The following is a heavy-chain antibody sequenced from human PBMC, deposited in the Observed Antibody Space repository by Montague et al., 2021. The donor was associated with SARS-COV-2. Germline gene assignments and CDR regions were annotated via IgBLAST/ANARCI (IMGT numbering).Heavy chain of an antibody. CDR3: ARESSGCFFRRCSRYGMDV. V-gene: IGHV4-4*02. Sequence: SETLSLTCAVSGGSIGSSNWWSWVRQPPGKGLEWIGEIYHSGSTNYNPSLKSRVTISVDKSKNQFSLKLSSVTAADTAVYYCARESSGCFFRRCSRYGMDVWGQGTTVTVSS. J-gene: IGHJ6*02. D-gene: IGHD6-19*01. CDR2: IYHSGST. CDR1: GGSIGSSNW.